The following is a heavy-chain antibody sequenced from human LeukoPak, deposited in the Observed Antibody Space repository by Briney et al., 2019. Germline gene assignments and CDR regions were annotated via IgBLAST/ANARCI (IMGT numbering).Heavy chain of an antibody. Sequence: SETLSLTCTVSGYSISSGYYWNWIRQPPGKGLEWIGEINHSGSTNYNPSIKSRVTISIDTSKNQFSLKLSSVTAADTAVYYCASALGYYYDSSGVGDIWGQGTMVTVSS. V-gene: IGHV4-38-2*02. D-gene: IGHD3-22*01. CDR3: ASALGYYYDSSGVGDI. CDR2: INHSGST. CDR1: GYSISSGYY. J-gene: IGHJ3*02.